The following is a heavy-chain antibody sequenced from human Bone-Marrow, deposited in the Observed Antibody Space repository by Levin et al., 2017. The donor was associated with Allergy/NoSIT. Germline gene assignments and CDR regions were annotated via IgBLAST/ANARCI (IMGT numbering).Heavy chain of an antibody. CDR2: IKTVAEGGTT. Sequence: PGESLKISCTASGFIFSDAWMSWVRQVPGKGLEWVARIKTVAEGGTTEYAAPVKGRFTVSRDDSKYTVYLQMNSLKTDDTAVYYCTTPSSTYIDSWGLGTQVTVSS. J-gene: IGHJ4*02. CDR1: GFIFSDAW. V-gene: IGHV3-15*01. CDR3: TTPSSTYIDS.